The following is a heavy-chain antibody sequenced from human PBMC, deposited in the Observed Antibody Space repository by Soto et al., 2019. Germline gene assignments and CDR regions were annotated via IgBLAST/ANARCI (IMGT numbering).Heavy chain of an antibody. CDR2: INPSGGST. J-gene: IGHJ6*02. CDR1: GYTFTSYY. V-gene: IGHV1-46*01. CDR3: ARDGITMVRGVRNTGYYYYGMDV. D-gene: IGHD3-10*01. Sequence: ASVKVSCTASGYTFTSYYMHWVRQTPGQGLEWMGIINPSGGSTNYAQKLQGRVTMTTDTSTSTAYMELRSLRSDDTAVYYCARDGITMVRGVRNTGYYYYGMDVWGQGTTVTVSS.